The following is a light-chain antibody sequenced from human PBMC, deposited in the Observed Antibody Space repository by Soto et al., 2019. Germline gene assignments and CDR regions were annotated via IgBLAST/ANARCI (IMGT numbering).Light chain of an antibody. CDR2: EVS. Sequence: QSVLTQPASVSGSPGQSITISCTGTSSDVGGYNYVSWYQQHPDKAPKLMIYEVSNRPSGVSNRFSGSKSGNTASLTISGLKAEDEADYYCSSYTSSSIVFGGGTKLTVL. V-gene: IGLV2-14*01. J-gene: IGLJ2*01. CDR3: SSYTSSSIV. CDR1: SSDVGGYNY.